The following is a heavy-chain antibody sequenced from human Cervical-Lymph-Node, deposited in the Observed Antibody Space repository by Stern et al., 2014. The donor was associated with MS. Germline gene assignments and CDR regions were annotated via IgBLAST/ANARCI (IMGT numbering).Heavy chain of an antibody. CDR3: ARGGGDSSGWYRYYFDY. V-gene: IGHV1-69*09. Sequence: QLVQSGAEVKKPGSSVKVSCKAAGGTFSNYAISWVRQAPGQGLEWMGRIIPMLGTANYAQKFQGRVTITADKSTPTVYMELNSLRSEDTAVYYCARGGGDSSGWYRYYFDYWGQGTLVTVSS. CDR1: GGTFSNYA. D-gene: IGHD6-19*01. CDR2: IIPMLGTA. J-gene: IGHJ4*02.